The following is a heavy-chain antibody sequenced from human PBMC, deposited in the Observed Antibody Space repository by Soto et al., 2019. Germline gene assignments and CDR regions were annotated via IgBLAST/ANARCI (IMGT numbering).Heavy chain of an antibody. CDR2: IWYDGSNK. Sequence: QVQLVESGGGVVQPGRSLRLSCAASGFTFSSYGMHWVRQAPGKGLEWVAVIWYDGSNKYYADSVKGRFTXXXXXSKXXXXXXXXXXXXXDXAVYYXARDPPFGGIAVARGGDYWGQGTLVXVSS. CDR3: ARDPPFGGIAVARGGDY. J-gene: IGHJ4*02. CDR1: GFTFSSYG. V-gene: IGHV3-33*01. D-gene: IGHD6-19*01.